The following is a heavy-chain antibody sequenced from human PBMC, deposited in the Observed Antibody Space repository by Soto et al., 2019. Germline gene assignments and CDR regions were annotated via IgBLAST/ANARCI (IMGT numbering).Heavy chain of an antibody. CDR2: IYYSGTS. Sequence: QLQLQESGPGLVKPSETLSLTCTVSGGSISNSSYYWGWVRQPPGKGLEWIGHIYYSGTSYSNPSLKGRVSLSVDTYKNQFSLKLNSVTAADTAVYFCARVQRRWLNRDYWGQGTLVTVSS. V-gene: IGHV4-39*01. D-gene: IGHD5-12*01. CDR3: ARVQRRWLNRDY. J-gene: IGHJ4*02. CDR1: GGSISNSSYY.